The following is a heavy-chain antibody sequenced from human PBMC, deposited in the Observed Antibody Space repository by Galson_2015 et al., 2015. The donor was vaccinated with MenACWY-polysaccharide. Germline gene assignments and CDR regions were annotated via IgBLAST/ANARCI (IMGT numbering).Heavy chain of an antibody. CDR1: GGSISSSSYY. V-gene: IGHV4-39*01. Sequence: SKTLSLTCTVSGGSISSSSYYWGWIRQPPGKGLEWIGTIYYGGSTYYNLSLKSRVTISVDTSKNQFSLKLTSVTAADTAVYYCARQGGSGRSHDYWGQGTLVTVSS. J-gene: IGHJ4*02. CDR2: IYYGGST. CDR3: ARQGGSGRSHDY. D-gene: IGHD5-12*01.